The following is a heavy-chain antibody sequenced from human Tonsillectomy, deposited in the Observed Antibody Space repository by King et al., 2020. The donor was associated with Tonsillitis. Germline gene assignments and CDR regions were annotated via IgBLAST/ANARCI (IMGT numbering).Heavy chain of an antibody. Sequence: VQLVESGGGLVQPGGSLRLSCAASGFAFSGYAMNWVRQAPGKGLEWVSGIGGSNGSTSYADSVKGRLTISRANTKNTLYLQMNSLRAEDTAVYYCAKVVLQLWSPMYGMDVWGQGTTVTVSS. D-gene: IGHD5-18*01. CDR2: IGGSNGST. CDR3: AKVVLQLWSPMYGMDV. CDR1: GFAFSGYA. J-gene: IGHJ6*02. V-gene: IGHV3-23*04.